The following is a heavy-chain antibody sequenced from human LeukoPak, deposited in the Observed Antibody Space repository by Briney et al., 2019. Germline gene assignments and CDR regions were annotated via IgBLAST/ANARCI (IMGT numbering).Heavy chain of an antibody. V-gene: IGHV3-48*03. Sequence: GGSLRLSCAASGFTFSSYEVNWVRQAPGKGLEWVSYISSSGSTIYYADSVKGRFTISRDNAKNSLYLQMNSLRAEDTAVYYCARGSDYYDSSVDYWGQGTLVTVSS. CDR2: ISSSGSTI. CDR3: ARGSDYYDSSVDY. CDR1: GFTFSSYE. D-gene: IGHD3-22*01. J-gene: IGHJ4*02.